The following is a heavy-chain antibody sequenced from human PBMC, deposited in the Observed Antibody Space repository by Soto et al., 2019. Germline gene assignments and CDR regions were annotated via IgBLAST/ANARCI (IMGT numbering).Heavy chain of an antibody. Sequence: QVQLVQSGAELKKPGASVEVSCKASGYTFTTYAISWVRQAPGQGLEWMGWISAYNGNTKYAQNLPGRVTMTTDTSTSTAYMELRSLRSDDTAVYYCTRDGPPFDYWGQGTLVTVSS. V-gene: IGHV1-18*01. CDR1: GYTFTTYA. CDR3: TRDGPPFDY. J-gene: IGHJ4*02. CDR2: ISAYNGNT.